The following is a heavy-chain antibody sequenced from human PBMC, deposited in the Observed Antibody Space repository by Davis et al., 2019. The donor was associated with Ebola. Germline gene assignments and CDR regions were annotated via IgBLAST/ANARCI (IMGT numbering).Heavy chain of an antibody. CDR3: ARLSSSSWFYGMDV. CDR2: IFPGDSDT. J-gene: IGHJ6*02. D-gene: IGHD6-13*01. CDR1: GYSFNSYW. V-gene: IGHV5-51*01. Sequence: GESLKISCKGSGYSFNSYWIGWVRQVPGKGLEWMGIIFPGDSDTRYGPSFQGQVTISADKSISTAYLQWSSLKASDTAMYYCARLSSSSWFYGMDVWGQGTTVTVSS.